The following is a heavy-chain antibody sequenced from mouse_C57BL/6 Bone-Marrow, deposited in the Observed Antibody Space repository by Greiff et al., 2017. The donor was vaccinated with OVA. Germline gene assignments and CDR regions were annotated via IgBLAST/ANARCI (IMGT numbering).Heavy chain of an antibody. CDR1: GYTFTDYE. CDR3: TRDVGLRYAMDY. D-gene: IGHD2-4*01. J-gene: IGHJ4*01. CDR2: IDPETGGT. V-gene: IGHV1-15*01. Sequence: VQLQQSGAELVRPGASVTLSCKASGYTFTDYEMHWVKQTPVHGLEWIGAIDPETGGTAYNQKFTGKAILTADKSYSTAYMELRSLPSEDSAGDYCTRDVGLRYAMDYWGQGTSVTVSS.